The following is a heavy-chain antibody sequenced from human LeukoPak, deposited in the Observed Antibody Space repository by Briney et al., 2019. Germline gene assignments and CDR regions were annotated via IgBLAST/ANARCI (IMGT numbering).Heavy chain of an antibody. J-gene: IGHJ4*02. V-gene: IGHV1-2*02. Sequence: ASVKVSCKASGYTFTGYYTHWVRQAPGQGLEWMGWINPNSGGTNYAQKFQGRVTMTRDTSISTAYMELSRLRSDDTAVYYCARAEVPYYYDSSGYYDYWGQGTLVTVSS. CDR3: ARAEVPYYYDSSGYYDY. CDR1: GYTFTGYY. CDR2: INPNSGGT. D-gene: IGHD3-22*01.